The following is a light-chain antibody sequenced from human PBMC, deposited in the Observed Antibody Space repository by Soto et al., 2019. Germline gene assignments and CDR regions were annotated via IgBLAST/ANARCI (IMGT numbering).Light chain of an antibody. CDR2: KAS. V-gene: IGKV1-5*03. Sequence: DIQVTQSPATLSASVGDTVSITCRASQSVLTWLAWYQQKPGKAPNLLIYKASRLRDGVPSRLSGSGSGTDFTLTISSLQPDDFASYFCKHYFSYPYAFGQGTKLEI. CDR1: QSVLTW. CDR3: KHYFSYPYA. J-gene: IGKJ2*01.